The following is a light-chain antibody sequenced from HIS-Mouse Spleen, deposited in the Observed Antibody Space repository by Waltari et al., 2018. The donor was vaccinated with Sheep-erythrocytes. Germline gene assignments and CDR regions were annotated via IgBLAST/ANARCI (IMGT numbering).Light chain of an antibody. CDR2: EVS. CDR1: SSDVGGYNH. V-gene: IGLV2-8*01. Sequence: QSALTQPPSASGSPGQPVTISCTGTSSDVGGYNHFSCYQQHPAKPTKLMIYEVSKRPSGVPDRFSGSKSGNTASLTVSGLQAEDEADYYCSSYAGSNNWVFGGGTKLTVL. CDR3: SSYAGSNNWV. J-gene: IGLJ3*02.